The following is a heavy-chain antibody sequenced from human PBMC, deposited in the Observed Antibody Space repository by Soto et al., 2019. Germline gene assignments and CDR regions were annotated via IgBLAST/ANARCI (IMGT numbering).Heavy chain of an antibody. Sequence: ASVKVSCKASGYTLSSYAMHWVHQAPGQRLEWMGWINAGYGNTKSSQKFQDRVTISRDTSASTAYMELTSLRSEDTAVYYCARDTGDGTFDFWGQGTLVTVSS. V-gene: IGHV1-3*01. CDR1: GYTLSSYA. CDR3: ARDTGDGTFDF. CDR2: INAGYGNT. J-gene: IGHJ4*02. D-gene: IGHD7-27*01.